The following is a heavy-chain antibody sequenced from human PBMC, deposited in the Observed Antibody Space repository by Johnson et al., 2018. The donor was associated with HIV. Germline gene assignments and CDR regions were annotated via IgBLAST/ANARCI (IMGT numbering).Heavy chain of an antibody. Sequence: QVQLVESGGGVVQPGRSLRLSCAASGFTFSSYAMHWVRQAPGKGLAWVAVISYDGSNKYYADSVKGRFTISRDNSKNTLYLQMNSLRAEDTAVYYCARLEELLRAFDIWGQGTMVTVCS. CDR3: ARLEELLRAFDI. J-gene: IGHJ3*02. CDR2: ISYDGSNK. D-gene: IGHD1-26*01. V-gene: IGHV3-30-3*01. CDR1: GFTFSSYA.